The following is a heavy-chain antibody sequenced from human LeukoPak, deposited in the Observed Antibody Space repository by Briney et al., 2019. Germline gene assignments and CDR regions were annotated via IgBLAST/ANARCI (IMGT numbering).Heavy chain of an antibody. CDR3: ARGPIYPRSGDYPNYYLDY. J-gene: IGHJ4*02. D-gene: IGHD3-22*01. V-gene: IGHV1-8*01. Sequence: ASVKVSCKASGYTFTSYDINWVRQASGQGLEWMGWMNRNSGVTGYAQKFQGRVSMTRDTSISTAYMELSSLRSEDTAVYYCARGPIYPRSGDYPNYYLDYWGQGTLVTVSS. CDR1: GYTFTSYD. CDR2: MNRNSGVT.